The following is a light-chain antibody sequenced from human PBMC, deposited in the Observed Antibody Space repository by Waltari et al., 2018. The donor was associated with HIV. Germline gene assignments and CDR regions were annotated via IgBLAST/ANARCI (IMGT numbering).Light chain of an antibody. CDR3: QHYDTYSPYT. CDR2: KAS. Sequence: DVSTMLPPLTLHARETDGVGMTFGASQTINNWLAWYQQKPGKAPKLLIYKASTLDSGVPSRFSGNGSGTEFTLTISSLQPDDLATYYCQHYDTYSPYTFGQGTKLEIK. J-gene: IGKJ2*01. V-gene: IGKV1-5*03. CDR1: QTINNW.